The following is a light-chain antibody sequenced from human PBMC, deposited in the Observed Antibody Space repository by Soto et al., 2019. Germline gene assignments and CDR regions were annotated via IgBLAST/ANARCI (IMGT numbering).Light chain of an antibody. J-gene: IGLJ1*01. Sequence: QSVLTQPPSASGTPGHRVTISCSGSSSNIGSNYVYWYQQLPGTAPKLLIYRNNQRPSGVPDRFSGSKSGTSASLAISGLRSEDEADYYCAAWDDSLNGRVFGTGTKLTVL. CDR2: RNN. V-gene: IGLV1-47*01. CDR1: SSNIGSNY. CDR3: AAWDDSLNGRV.